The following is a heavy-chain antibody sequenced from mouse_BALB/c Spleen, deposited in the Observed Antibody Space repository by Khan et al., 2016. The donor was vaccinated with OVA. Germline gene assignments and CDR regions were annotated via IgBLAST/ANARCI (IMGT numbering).Heavy chain of an antibody. J-gene: IGHJ1*01. Sequence: VQLQQSGTVLARPGASVKMSCKASGYSFTSYWMHWVKQRPGQGLEWIGAIYPGNSDTSYNQKFKGKAKLTAVTSASTAYMDLSSLTNEDYAVYYCTRFYYGYGYFDVWGAGTTFTVSS. CDR1: GYSFTSYW. D-gene: IGHD1-1*01. CDR2: IYPGNSDT. V-gene: IGHV1-5*01. CDR3: TRFYYGYGYFDV.